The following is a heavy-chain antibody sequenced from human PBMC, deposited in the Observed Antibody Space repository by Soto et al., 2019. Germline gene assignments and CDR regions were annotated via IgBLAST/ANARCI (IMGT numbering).Heavy chain of an antibody. Sequence: ASVKVSCKASGYTFTSYDINWVRQATGQGLEWMGRMNPNSGNTGYAQKFQGRVIMTRNTSINTAYMELSSLRSEDTAVYYCARELGQQLENYYYYGMDVWGQGTTVTVSS. CDR3: ARELGQQLENYYYYGMDV. V-gene: IGHV1-8*01. CDR1: GYTFTSYD. J-gene: IGHJ6*02. D-gene: IGHD6-13*01. CDR2: MNPNSGNT.